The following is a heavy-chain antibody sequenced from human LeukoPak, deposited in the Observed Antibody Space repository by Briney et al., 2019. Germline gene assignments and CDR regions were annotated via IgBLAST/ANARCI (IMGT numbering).Heavy chain of an antibody. D-gene: IGHD2-2*01. CDR2: IYYSGST. CDR1: GGSISSYY. CDR3: ARDVGYCSSTSCYRAGGY. V-gene: IGHV4-59*01. J-gene: IGHJ4*02. Sequence: SENLSLTCTVSGGSISSYYWSWIRQPPGRGLEWIGYIYYSGSTNYNPSLKSRVTISVDTSKNQFSLKLSSVTAADTAKYYCARDVGYCSSTSCYRAGGYLGQGTQVTVSS.